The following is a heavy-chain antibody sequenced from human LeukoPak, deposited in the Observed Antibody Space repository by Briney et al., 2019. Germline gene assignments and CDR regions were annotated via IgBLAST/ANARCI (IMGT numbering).Heavy chain of an antibody. CDR1: GFTFNTCV. J-gene: IGHJ4*02. CDR2: INSSGGST. CDR3: AKDRGYDFVDN. Sequence: GGSLRLSCAASGFTFNTCVMSWVRQAPGKGLEWLSVINSSGGSTYYADSVKGRFTISGDNSKNTLYLQMNSLRAEDTAVYYCAKDRGYDFVDNWGQGTLVTVSS. V-gene: IGHV3-23*01. D-gene: IGHD3-3*01.